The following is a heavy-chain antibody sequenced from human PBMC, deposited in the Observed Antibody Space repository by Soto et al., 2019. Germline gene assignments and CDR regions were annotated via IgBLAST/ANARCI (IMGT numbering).Heavy chain of an antibody. CDR1: GYTFTSYD. CDR2: MNPESRNT. V-gene: IGHV1-8*01. Sequence: QVQLVQSGAEVKEPGASVRVSCKASGYTFTSYDINWVRQATGQGLEWMGWMNPESRNTGYAQKFQGRVTMTRDTSISTAYMELTSLRSEDTAVYYCARGVRHQLPTIDFWGQGTLVTVSS. D-gene: IGHD2-2*01. J-gene: IGHJ4*02. CDR3: ARGVRHQLPTIDF.